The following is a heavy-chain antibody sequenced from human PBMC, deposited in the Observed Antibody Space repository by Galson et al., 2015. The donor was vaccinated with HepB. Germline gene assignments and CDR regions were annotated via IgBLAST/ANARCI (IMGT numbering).Heavy chain of an antibody. CDR1: GFTFSSYA. J-gene: IGHJ4*02. CDR3: AVPDPTHYGGNRGKAFDY. Sequence: SLRLSCAASGFTFSSYAMSWVRQAPGKGLEWVSAISGSGGSTYYADSVKGRFTISRDNSKNTLYLQMNSLRAEDTAVYYCAVPDPTHYGGNRGKAFDYWGQGTLVTVSS. CDR2: ISGSGGST. V-gene: IGHV3-23*01. D-gene: IGHD4-23*01.